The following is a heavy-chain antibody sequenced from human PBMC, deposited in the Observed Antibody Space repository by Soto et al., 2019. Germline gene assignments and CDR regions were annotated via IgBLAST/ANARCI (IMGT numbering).Heavy chain of an antibody. CDR2: IDWDDDK. CDR1: GFSLSTSGMC. CDR3: ARSTYYDILTGYPPQGFDP. D-gene: IGHD3-9*01. J-gene: IGHJ5*02. V-gene: IGHV2-70*01. Sequence: SGPTLVNPTQTLTLTCTFSGFSLSTSGMCVSWIRQPPGKALEWLALIDWDDDKYHSTSLKTRLTISKDTSKNQVVLTMTNMDPVDTATYYCARSTYYDILTGYPPQGFDPWGQGTLVTVSS.